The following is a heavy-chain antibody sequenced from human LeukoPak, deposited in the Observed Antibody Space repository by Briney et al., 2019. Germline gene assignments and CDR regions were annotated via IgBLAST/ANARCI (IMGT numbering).Heavy chain of an antibody. Sequence: GGSLRLSCAVSGFTFSTYYMYWVRQAPGKGLEWASSISESGGHTYYADSVKGRFTISRDNSKNVLYLQMSGLRVEDTAVYYCAPYRLSMLDSWGQGTMVTVSS. V-gene: IGHV3-23*01. CDR2: ISESGGHT. J-gene: IGHJ4*02. CDR1: GFTFSTYY. D-gene: IGHD2-8*01. CDR3: APYRLSMLDS.